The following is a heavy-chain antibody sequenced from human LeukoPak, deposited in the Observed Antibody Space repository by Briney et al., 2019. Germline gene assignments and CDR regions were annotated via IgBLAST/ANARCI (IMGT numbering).Heavy chain of an antibody. J-gene: IGHJ4*02. Sequence: GGSLRLSCAASGFTFSSYWMHWVRQAPGNGLVWVSRIESDGSTTSYADSVKGRFTISRDNAKNTLYLQMSSLRAEDTAVYYCARGYGSSGNEKIFDYWGQGTLVTVSS. CDR2: IESDGSTT. D-gene: IGHD6-19*01. CDR1: GFTFSSYW. V-gene: IGHV3-74*01. CDR3: ARGYGSSGNEKIFDY.